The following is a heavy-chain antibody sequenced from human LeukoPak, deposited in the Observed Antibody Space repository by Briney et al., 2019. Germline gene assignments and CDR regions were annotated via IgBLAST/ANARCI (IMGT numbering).Heavy chain of an antibody. CDR1: GFTFSNAW. CDR3: TTEIVVVLDDAFDI. J-gene: IGHJ3*02. V-gene: IGHV3-15*01. CDR2: IKSKTDGGTT. D-gene: IGHD3-22*01. Sequence: GGSLRLSCEASGFTFSNAWMSWVRQATGKGLEWGGRIKSKTDGGTTDYADPVKGRFTISRDDSKNTLYLQMNSLKTEDTAVYYCTTEIVVVLDDAFDIWGQGTMVTVSS.